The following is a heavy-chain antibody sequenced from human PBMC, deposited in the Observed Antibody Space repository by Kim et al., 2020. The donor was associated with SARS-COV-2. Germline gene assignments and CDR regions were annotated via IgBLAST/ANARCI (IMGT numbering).Heavy chain of an antibody. J-gene: IGHJ4*02. CDR3: AKRVKSGAFDY. D-gene: IGHD3-10*01. CDR2: T. V-gene: IGHV3-23*01. Sequence: TYYADSVKGRFTISRDNSKNTLYQQMNSLRAEDTAVYYCAKRVKSGAFDYWGQGTLVTVSS.